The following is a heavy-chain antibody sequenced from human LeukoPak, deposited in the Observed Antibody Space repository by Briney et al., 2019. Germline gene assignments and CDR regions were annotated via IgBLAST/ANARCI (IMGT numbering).Heavy chain of an antibody. V-gene: IGHV1-24*01. D-gene: IGHD4-17*01. J-gene: IGHJ4*02. CDR3: ALGRESTVTTPFDY. CDR2: FDPEDGET. CDR1: GYTLTELS. Sequence: ASVKVSCKVSGYTLTELSVHWVRQAPGKGLEWMGGFDPEDGETIYAQKFQGRVTMTEDTSTDTAYMELSSLRSEDTAVYYCALGRESTVTTPFDYWGQGTLVTVSS.